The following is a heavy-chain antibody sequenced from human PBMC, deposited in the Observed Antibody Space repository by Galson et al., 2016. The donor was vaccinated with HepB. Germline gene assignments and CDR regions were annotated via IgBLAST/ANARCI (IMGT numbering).Heavy chain of an antibody. CDR3: TRELGAGYTTWFET. CDR1: GFTFSTYG. Sequence: SLRLSCAASGFTFSTYGMHWVRQAPGKGLEWVALISYDGKSESYADSVKGRVTISRDNAQNSLYLQMNSLRDDDTAVYYCTRELGAGYTTWFETWGQGTLVTVSS. J-gene: IGHJ5*02. CDR2: ISYDGKSE. V-gene: IGHV3-30*03. D-gene: IGHD1-1*01.